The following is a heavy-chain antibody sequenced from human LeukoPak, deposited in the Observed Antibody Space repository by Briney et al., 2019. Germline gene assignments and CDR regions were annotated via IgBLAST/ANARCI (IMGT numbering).Heavy chain of an antibody. CDR1: GGSISSDDYY. CDR3: ATLRGDYGDPGGYYVDY. V-gene: IGHV4-30-4*08. J-gene: IGHJ4*02. Sequence: SETLSLTCTVSGGSISSDDYYWSWIRQPPGKGLEWIGNIYYSGSTYCNPSLKSRVTISVDTSKNQFSLRLSSVTAADTAVYYCATLRGDYGDPGGYYVDYWGQGTLVTVSS. D-gene: IGHD4-17*01. CDR2: IYYSGST.